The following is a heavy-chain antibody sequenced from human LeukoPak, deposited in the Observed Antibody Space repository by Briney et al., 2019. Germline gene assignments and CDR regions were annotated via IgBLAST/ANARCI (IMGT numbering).Heavy chain of an antibody. Sequence: GGSLRLSCAASGFTVSSNYMSWVRQAPGKGLEGVSVIYSGGSTYYADSVKGRFTISRDNSKNTLYLQMNSLRAEDTAVYYCARDLASSSSRLYYYYMDVWGKGTTVTVSS. CDR2: IYSGGST. V-gene: IGHV3-66*02. D-gene: IGHD6-6*01. CDR3: ARDLASSSSRLYYYYMDV. J-gene: IGHJ6*03. CDR1: GFTVSSNY.